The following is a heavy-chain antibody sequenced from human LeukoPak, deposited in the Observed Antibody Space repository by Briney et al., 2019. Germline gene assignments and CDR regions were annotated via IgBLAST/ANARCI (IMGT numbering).Heavy chain of an antibody. D-gene: IGHD3-22*01. CDR3: ARRGKWLQLFDP. CDR1: GGSINSGDYY. V-gene: IGHV4-30-4*08. Sequence: SQTLSLTCTVSGGSINSGDYYWNWIRQPPGKGLEWIGYIYYSGNTYYNPSLKTRVTISVDTPKNQFSLKLSSVTAADTAVYYCARRGKWLQLFDPWGQGTLVTVSS. CDR2: IYYSGNT. J-gene: IGHJ5*02.